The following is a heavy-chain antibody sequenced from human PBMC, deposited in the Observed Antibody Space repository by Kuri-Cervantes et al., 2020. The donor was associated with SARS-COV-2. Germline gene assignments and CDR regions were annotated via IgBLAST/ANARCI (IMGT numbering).Heavy chain of an antibody. CDR2: ISGSGGSR. V-gene: IGHV3-23*01. Sequence: GGSLRLSCAASGFTFSSYAMSWVRQAPGKGLEWVSAISGSGGSRYYADSVKGRYTISRDNSENTLYLQMNSLIAEDTAVYHCTRSGDMVGYYYYYYGIGVWGQGTTVTVSS. D-gene: IGHD7-27*01. CDR3: TRSGDMVGYYYYYYGIGV. CDR1: GFTFSSYA. J-gene: IGHJ6*02.